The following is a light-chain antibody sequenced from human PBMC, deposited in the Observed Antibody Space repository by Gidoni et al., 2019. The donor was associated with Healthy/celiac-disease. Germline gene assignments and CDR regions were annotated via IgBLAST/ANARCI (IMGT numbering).Light chain of an antibody. CDR2: EVS. Sequence: QSALTQPASVSGSPGQSITISCTGTSSDVGGYNYVSWYQQHPGKAPKLMIYEVSNRPSGVSNRFSGSKSGNTASLTISGLQAEYEADYYCSSYTSSSTRHVVFGGGTKLTVL. CDR3: SSYTSSSTRHVV. V-gene: IGLV2-14*01. J-gene: IGLJ2*01. CDR1: SSDVGGYNY.